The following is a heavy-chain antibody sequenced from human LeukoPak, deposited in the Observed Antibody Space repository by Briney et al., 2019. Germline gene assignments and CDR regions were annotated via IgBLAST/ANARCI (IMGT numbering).Heavy chain of an antibody. CDR3: AREALDYYDSSGYPSEGFDY. Sequence: PGGSLRLSCAASGFTFDDYGMSWVRHAPGKGVEWVSGINWNGGSRGYADSVKGRFTISRDNAKNSLYLQMNSLRAEDTALYYCAREALDYYDSSGYPSEGFDYWGQGTLVTVSS. V-gene: IGHV3-20*04. CDR1: GFTFDDYG. J-gene: IGHJ4*02. CDR2: INWNGGSR. D-gene: IGHD3-22*01.